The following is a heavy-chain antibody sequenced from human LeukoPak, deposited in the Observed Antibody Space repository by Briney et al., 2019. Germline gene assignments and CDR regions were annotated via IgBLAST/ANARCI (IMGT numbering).Heavy chain of an antibody. J-gene: IGHJ4*02. Sequence: SETLSLTCAVYGGSLSGYYWSWIRQPPGKGLEWIGEINHSGSTNYNPSLKSRVTISVDTSKNQFSLKLSSVTAADTAVYYCARAGVLYCSSTSCRLFDYWGQGTLVTVSS. D-gene: IGHD2-2*01. CDR1: GGSLSGYY. CDR3: ARAGVLYCSSTSCRLFDY. V-gene: IGHV4-34*01. CDR2: INHSGST.